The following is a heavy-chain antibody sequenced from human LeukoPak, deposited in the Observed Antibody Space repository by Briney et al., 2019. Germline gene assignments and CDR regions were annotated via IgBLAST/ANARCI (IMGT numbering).Heavy chain of an antibody. CDR3: ARDRGYSYGKGEFDY. CDR1: GGSISSSNHY. Sequence: SETLSLTCTVSGGSISSSNHYWGWICQPPGKGLEWIGYIYYSGSTNYNPSLKSRVTISVDTSKNQFSLKLSSVTAADTAVYYCARDRGYSYGKGEFDYWGQGTLVTVSS. CDR2: IYYSGST. D-gene: IGHD5-18*01. J-gene: IGHJ4*02. V-gene: IGHV4-61*01.